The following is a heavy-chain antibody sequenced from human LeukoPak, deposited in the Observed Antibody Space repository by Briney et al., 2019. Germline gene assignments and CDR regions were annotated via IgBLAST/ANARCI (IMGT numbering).Heavy chain of an antibody. CDR2: IKEDGSAT. CDR3: ARGGTQSPID. D-gene: IGHD2/OR15-2a*01. Sequence: GGSLRLSCAASGFTFSSNWMIWLRQAPEKGLEWVANIKEDGSATYYVDPVKGRFTISRDNAKNSLYLQMNSLRVEDTAVYYCARGGTQSPIDWGPGTPVTVSS. CDR1: GFTFSSNW. V-gene: IGHV3-7*01. J-gene: IGHJ4*02.